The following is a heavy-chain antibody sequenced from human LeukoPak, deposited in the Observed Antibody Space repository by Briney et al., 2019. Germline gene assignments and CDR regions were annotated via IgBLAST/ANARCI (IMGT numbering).Heavy chain of an antibody. D-gene: IGHD4-23*01. J-gene: IGHJ4*02. CDR3: ARGRPHGNDY. Sequence: GGSLRLSCAASGLTFSSYWMNWVRQAPGKGLVWVSRIASDGSSTTYADSVKGRFSISRDNAKSTLYLQMNSLRVEDTAVYYCARGRPHGNDYWGQGTLVTVSS. CDR1: GLTFSSYW. V-gene: IGHV3-74*01. CDR2: IASDGSST.